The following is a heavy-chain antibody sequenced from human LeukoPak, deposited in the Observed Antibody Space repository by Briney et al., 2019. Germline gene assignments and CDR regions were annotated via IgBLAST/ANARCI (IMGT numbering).Heavy chain of an antibody. CDR3: ARPPRYCSSTSCYAGAGDDAFDI. Sequence: GGSLRLSCAASGFTFSSYSMNWVRQAPGKGLEWVSSISSSSSYIYYADSVKGRFTISRDNAKNSLYLQMNSLRAEDTAVYYCARPPRYCSSTSCYAGAGDDAFDIWGQGTMVTVPS. J-gene: IGHJ3*02. CDR2: ISSSSSYI. V-gene: IGHV3-21*01. D-gene: IGHD2-2*01. CDR1: GFTFSSYS.